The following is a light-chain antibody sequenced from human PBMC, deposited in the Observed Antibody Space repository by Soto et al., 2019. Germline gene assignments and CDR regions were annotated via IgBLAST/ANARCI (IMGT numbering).Light chain of an antibody. CDR2: DAS. CDR1: QRVSSY. Sequence: EIVLTQSPATLSLSPGDRATLSCRASQRVSSYLAWYQQEPGQAPRLLIYDASNRATGIPARFSGSGSGTDFTLTITSLEPEDFAVYYCQQRSSWSLTLGGGTKVDI. CDR3: QQRSSWSLT. J-gene: IGKJ4*01. V-gene: IGKV3-11*01.